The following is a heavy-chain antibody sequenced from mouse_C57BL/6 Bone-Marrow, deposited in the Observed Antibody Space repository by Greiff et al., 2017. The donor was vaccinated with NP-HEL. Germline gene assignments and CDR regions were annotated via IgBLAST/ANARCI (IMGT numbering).Heavy chain of an antibody. Sequence: QVQLQQSGAELVRPGASVKLSCKASGYTFTDYYINWVKQRPGQGLEWIARLYPGSGNTYYNEKFKGKATLTAEKSSSTAYLQLSSLTSEDSAVYFCARKLRLQDYAMDYWGQGTSVTVSS. CDR3: ARKLRLQDYAMDY. CDR1: GYTFTDYY. J-gene: IGHJ4*01. V-gene: IGHV1-76*01. D-gene: IGHD3-2*02. CDR2: LYPGSGNT.